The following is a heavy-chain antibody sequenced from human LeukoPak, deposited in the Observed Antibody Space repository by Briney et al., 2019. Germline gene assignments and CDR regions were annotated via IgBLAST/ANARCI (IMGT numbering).Heavy chain of an antibody. D-gene: IGHD3-3*01. J-gene: IGHJ5*02. CDR2: INPNSGGT. CDR3: ARDDFWSGYKNLNWFDL. CDR1: GYTFTGYY. Sequence: GASVKVSCKASGYTFTGYYMHWVRQAPGQGLEWMGRINPNSGGTNYAQKFQGRVTMTRDTSISTAYMELSRLRSDDTAVYYCARDDFWSGYKNLNWFDLWGQGTLVTVSS. V-gene: IGHV1-2*06.